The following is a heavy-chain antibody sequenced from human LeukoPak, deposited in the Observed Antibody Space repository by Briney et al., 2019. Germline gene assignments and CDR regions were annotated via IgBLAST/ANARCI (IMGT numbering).Heavy chain of an antibody. D-gene: IGHD5-18*01. CDR2: IYYRGST. V-gene: IGHV4-59*01. CDR3: ARGDAAMNLVRN. CDR1: GGSISTYL. J-gene: IGHJ4*02. Sequence: SETLSLTCTVSGGSISTYLWSWIRQPPGKGLEWIGYIYYRGSTNYNPSLKSRVTISVDTSKNQFSLKLRSVTAADTAVYYCARGDAAMNLVRNWGQGTLVTVSS.